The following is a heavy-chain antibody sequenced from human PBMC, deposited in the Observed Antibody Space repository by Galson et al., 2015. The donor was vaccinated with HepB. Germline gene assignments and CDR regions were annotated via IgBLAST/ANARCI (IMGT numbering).Heavy chain of an antibody. J-gene: IGHJ6*03. Sequence: SLRLSCAASGFTFSDYYMSWIRQAPGKGLEWVSYISSSGSTIYYADSVKGRLTISRDNAKNSLYLQMNSLRAEDTAVYYCARRIFGVVMGYYYYYMDVWGKGTTVTVSS. CDR1: GFTFSDYY. V-gene: IGHV3-11*01. CDR2: ISSSGSTI. D-gene: IGHD3-3*01. CDR3: ARRIFGVVMGYYYYYMDV.